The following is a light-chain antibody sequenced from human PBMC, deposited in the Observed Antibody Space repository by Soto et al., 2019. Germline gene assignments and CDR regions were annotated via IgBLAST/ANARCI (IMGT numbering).Light chain of an antibody. Sequence: QSVLTQPASVSGSPGHSITISCTGTSSDVGGYNYVSWYQQHPGKAPKLMIYEVSNRPSGVSNRFSGSKSGNKASLTISGLQAEDEADYYCSSYTSSSTPYVFGTGTKVTVL. CDR3: SSYTSSSTPYV. CDR2: EVS. V-gene: IGLV2-14*01. CDR1: SSDVGGYNY. J-gene: IGLJ1*01.